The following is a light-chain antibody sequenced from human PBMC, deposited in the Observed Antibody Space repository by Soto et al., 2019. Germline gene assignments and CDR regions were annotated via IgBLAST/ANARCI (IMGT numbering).Light chain of an antibody. J-gene: IGLJ1*01. CDR3: SSYTNSSPFV. Sequence: QSVLTHPASVSGSPGQSITISCTGTSSDVGGYNYVSWYQQHPGKAPKLMIYDVSNWPSGVSNRFSGSKSGNTASLTISGLQAEDEADYYCSSYTNSSPFVFGTGTKVTVL. CDR1: SSDVGGYNY. V-gene: IGLV2-14*01. CDR2: DVS.